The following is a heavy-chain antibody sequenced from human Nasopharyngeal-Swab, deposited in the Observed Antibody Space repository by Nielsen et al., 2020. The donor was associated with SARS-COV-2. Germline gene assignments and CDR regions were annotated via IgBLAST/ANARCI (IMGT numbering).Heavy chain of an antibody. Sequence: SESLSLTWAISGDCVSSSSAAWNWIRQSPSSGLEWLGRTYYRSKWYNDYAVSVKSRITINPDTSKNQFSLHLNSVTPEDTAVYYCARARGAYGDYYYYYTDVWGKGTTVTVSS. CDR3: ARARGAYGDYYYYYTDV. CDR2: TYYRSKWYN. V-gene: IGHV6-1*01. D-gene: IGHD4-17*01. J-gene: IGHJ6*03. CDR1: GDCVSSSSAA.